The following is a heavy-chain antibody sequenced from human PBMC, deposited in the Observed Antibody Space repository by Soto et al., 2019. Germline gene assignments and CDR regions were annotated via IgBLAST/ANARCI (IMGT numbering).Heavy chain of an antibody. D-gene: IGHD5-12*01. CDR3: AKNGRDGYPRPIDY. V-gene: IGHV3-23*01. CDR1: GFTFISYA. CDR2: ISGSGGST. Sequence: GGSLRLSCAASGFTFISYAMSWVRQAPGKGLEWVSAISGSGGSTYYADSVKGRFTISRDNSKNTLYLQMNSLRAEDTAVYYCAKNGRDGYPRPIDYWGQGTLVTVSS. J-gene: IGHJ4*02.